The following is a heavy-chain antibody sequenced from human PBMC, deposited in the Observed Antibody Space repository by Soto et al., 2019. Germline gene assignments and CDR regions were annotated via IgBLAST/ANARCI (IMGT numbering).Heavy chain of an antibody. CDR3: ARDRRRQSGWYGFDY. CDR1: GFTFSSYS. V-gene: IGHV3-21*01. CDR2: ISSSSSYI. J-gene: IGHJ4*02. Sequence: EVQLVESGGGLVKPGGSLRLSCAASGFTFSSYSMNWVRQAPGKGLEWVSSISSSSSYIYYADSVKGRFTISRDNAKNSLYLQMNSLRAEDTAVYYCARDRRRQSGWYGFDYWGQGTLVTVSS. D-gene: IGHD6-19*01.